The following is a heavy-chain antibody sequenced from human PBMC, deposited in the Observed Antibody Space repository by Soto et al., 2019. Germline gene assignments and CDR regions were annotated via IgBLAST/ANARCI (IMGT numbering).Heavy chain of an antibody. V-gene: IGHV4-31*03. D-gene: IGHD6-19*01. Sequence: SETLSLTCTVSGGSISSGGYYWSWIRQHPWKGLEWIGYIYYSGSTYYNPSLKSRVTISVDTSKNQFSLKLSSVTAADTAVYYCARDRHSSGWKGLDYWGQGTLVTVSS. CDR3: ARDRHSSGWKGLDY. CDR2: IYYSGST. J-gene: IGHJ4*02. CDR1: GGSISSGGYY.